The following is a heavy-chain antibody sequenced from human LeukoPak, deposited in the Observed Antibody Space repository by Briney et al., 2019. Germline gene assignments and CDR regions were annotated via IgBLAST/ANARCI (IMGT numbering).Heavy chain of an antibody. J-gene: IGHJ5*02. CDR3: ARNSAVATSRSWFDP. Sequence: SETLSLTCSVFDGSISHYYWSWIRQPPGKGLEWIGYAYYSGSTTYNPFLESRVTISVDTSKNQFSLKLTAVTAADTAVYYCARNSAVATSRSWFDPWGQGTLVTVSS. V-gene: IGHV4-59*08. CDR2: AYYSGST. CDR1: DGSISHYY. D-gene: IGHD6-19*01.